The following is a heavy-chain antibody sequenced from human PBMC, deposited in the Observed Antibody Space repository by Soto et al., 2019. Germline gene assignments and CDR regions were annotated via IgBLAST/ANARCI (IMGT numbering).Heavy chain of an antibody. CDR2: IDYSGST. J-gene: IGHJ4*02. CDR3: ARVNRAGSSWYDY. D-gene: IGHD6-13*01. V-gene: IGHV4-59*01. CDR1: GCSISSYY. Sequence: PSETLSLTCPVSGCSISSYYWSWIRQPARNGLEWIGYIDYSGSTNYNPTLKSRVTISVDTSKNQFSLKLSSVTAADTAVYYCARVNRAGSSWYDYWGQGTLVTVSS.